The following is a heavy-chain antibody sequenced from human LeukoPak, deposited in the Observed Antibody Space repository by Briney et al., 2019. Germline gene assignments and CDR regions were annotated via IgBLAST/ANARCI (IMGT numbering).Heavy chain of an antibody. D-gene: IGHD3-10*02. V-gene: IGHV3-53*05. CDR2: IYSGGST. Sequence: GGSLRLSCAASGFTVSSNYMSWVRQAPGKGLEWVSVIYSGGSTYYADSVKGRFTISRDNSKNTLYLQMNSLRAEDTAVYYCARGNTMFSWIQKNLDYWGQGTLVTVSS. CDR3: ARGNTMFSWIQKNLDY. CDR1: GFTVSSNY. J-gene: IGHJ4*02.